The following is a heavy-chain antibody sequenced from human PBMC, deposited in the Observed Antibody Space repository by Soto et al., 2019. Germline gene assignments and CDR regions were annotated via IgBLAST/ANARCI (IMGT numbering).Heavy chain of an antibody. V-gene: IGHV1-69*13. CDR2: IIPIFGTA. CDR3: ARAGGTIFGATDYYGMDV. CDR1: GCTFSSYA. D-gene: IGHD3-3*01. Sequence: SVKVSGKASGCTFSSYAISCVRQAPGQVLEWMGGIIPIFGTANYAQKFQGRVTITADESTSTAYMELSSLRSEDTAVYYCARAGGTIFGATDYYGMDVWGQGTTVTVSS. J-gene: IGHJ6*02.